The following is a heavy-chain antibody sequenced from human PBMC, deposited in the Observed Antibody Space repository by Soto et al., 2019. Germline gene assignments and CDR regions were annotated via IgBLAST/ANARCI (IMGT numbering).Heavy chain of an antibody. V-gene: IGHV1-69*01. CDR3: ARERVGDPGVIYYYYYGRDV. CDR2: CIIKCGSA. CDR1: GGTFSRYP. Sequence: QVQLVQSGAEVKKPGSSVNVSCKASGGTFSRYPFSWVRQAPGQGQECMGGCIIKCGSAHYAYKCQGRVTIAADEYTSTTYMELSSLRSEDTALYYCARERVGDPGVIYYYYYGRDVWGQGTTVTVSS. J-gene: IGHJ6*02. D-gene: IGHD4-17*01.